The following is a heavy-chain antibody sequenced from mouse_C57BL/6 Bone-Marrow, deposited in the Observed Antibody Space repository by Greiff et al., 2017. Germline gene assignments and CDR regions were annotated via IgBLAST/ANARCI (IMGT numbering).Heavy chain of an antibody. CDR1: GFTFSSYG. D-gene: IGHD2-12*01. J-gene: IGHJ3*01. Sequence: EVKLMESGGDLVKPGGSLKLSCAASGFTFSSYGMSWVRQTPDKRLEWVATISSGGSYTYYPDSVKGRFTISRDNAKNTLYLQMSSLKSEDTAMYYCASQSLRRYWGQGTLVTVSA. CDR3: ASQSLRRY. CDR2: ISSGGSYT. V-gene: IGHV5-6*01.